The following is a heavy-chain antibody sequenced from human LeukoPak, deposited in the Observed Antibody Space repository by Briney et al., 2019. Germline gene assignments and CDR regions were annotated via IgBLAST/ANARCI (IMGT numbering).Heavy chain of an antibody. V-gene: IGHV1-2*02. J-gene: IGHJ4*02. Sequence: GASVKVSCKASGYTFTGYYIHWVRQAPGQGLEWVGLVNPNNGDTKYAQKFQGRVTMTRDTSASTAYMEVSKLTSDDTAVYYCARDSRVTNGDYWGQGTLVTVSS. D-gene: IGHD3-10*01. CDR2: VNPNNGDT. CDR1: GYTFTGYY. CDR3: ARDSRVTNGDY.